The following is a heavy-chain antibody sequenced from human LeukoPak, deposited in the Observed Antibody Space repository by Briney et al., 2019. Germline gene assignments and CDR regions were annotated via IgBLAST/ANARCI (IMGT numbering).Heavy chain of an antibody. CDR1: GFTFSSYG. V-gene: IGHV3-30*03. CDR3: ARGRWIIRGVKTHVFSH. Sequence: GRSLRLSCAASGFTFSSYGMHWVRQAPGKGLEWVAVISYDGSNKYYADSVKGRFTISRDNSKNTLYLRMNSLRAEDTAVYYCARGRWIIRGVKTHVFSHWGQGALVTVSS. D-gene: IGHD3-10*01. CDR2: ISYDGSNK. J-gene: IGHJ4*02.